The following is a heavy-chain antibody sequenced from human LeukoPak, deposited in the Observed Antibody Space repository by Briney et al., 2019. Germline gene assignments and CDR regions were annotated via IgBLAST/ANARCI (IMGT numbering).Heavy chain of an antibody. V-gene: IGHV3-53*01. CDR3: ATQGSTY. CDR2: MYADGST. CDR1: GLTVGINY. Sequence: PGGSLRLSCAASGLTVGINYMSWVRQAPGKGLEWVSFMYADGSTDYADSVKGRFTISRDNSKNTLYLQMNSLRADDTAVYHCATQGSTYWGQGTLVTVSS. J-gene: IGHJ4*02.